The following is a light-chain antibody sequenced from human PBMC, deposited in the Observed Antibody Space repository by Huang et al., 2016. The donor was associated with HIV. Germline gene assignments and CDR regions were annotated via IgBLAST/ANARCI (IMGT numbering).Light chain of an antibody. Sequence: DIQMTQSPSSLSASAGDRVTITCRASQSISTYVNWYQQKRGKAPKLLIYAEFNLQNGVPSRFSGSGSGTDFTLTISGLQPDDFATYYCQQSYSSPFTFGGGTKVEIK. V-gene: IGKV1-39*01. CDR1: QSISTY. CDR3: QQSYSSPFT. CDR2: AEF. J-gene: IGKJ4*01.